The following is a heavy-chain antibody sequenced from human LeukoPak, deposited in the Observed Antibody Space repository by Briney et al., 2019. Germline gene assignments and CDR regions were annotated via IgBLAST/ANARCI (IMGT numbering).Heavy chain of an antibody. V-gene: IGHV4-34*01. D-gene: IGHD3-22*01. CDR1: GGSFSGYY. J-gene: IGHJ4*02. CDR3: ARGRYYFDSSGAFY. Sequence: SETLSLTCAVHGGSFSGYYWSWIRQPPGEGLEWIGEIMYDGSSNYHPSLKSQVSMSVDTSKNQFSLKMTSVTAADTAVYYCARGRYYFDSSGAFYWGQGTLVTVSS. CDR2: IMYDGSS.